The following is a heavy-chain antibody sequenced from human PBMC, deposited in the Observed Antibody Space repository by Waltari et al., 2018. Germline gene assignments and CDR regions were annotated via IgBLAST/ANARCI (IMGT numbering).Heavy chain of an antibody. D-gene: IGHD2-15*01. CDR3: ARGGDIVVVVAANPLDY. CDR2: INHSGST. Sequence: QVQLQQWGAGLLKPSETLSLTCAVYGGSFSGYYWSWIRQPPGKGLEWIGEINHSGSTNYKPSLKSRGTTSVDTSKNQFSLKLSSVTAADTAVYYCARGGDIVVVVAANPLDYWGQGTLVTVSS. CDR1: GGSFSGYY. J-gene: IGHJ4*02. V-gene: IGHV4-34*01.